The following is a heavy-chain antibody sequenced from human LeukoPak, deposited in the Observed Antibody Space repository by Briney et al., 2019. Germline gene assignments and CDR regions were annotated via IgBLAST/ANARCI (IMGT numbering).Heavy chain of an antibody. J-gene: IGHJ5*02. CDR3: ASLGYCSGGSCPPNWFDP. D-gene: IGHD2-15*01. CDR1: GGSFSGYD. CDR2: INHSGST. V-gene: IGHV4-34*01. Sequence: SDTLSLTCAVYGGSFSGYDWSLIRQPPGKGLEWVGEINHSGSTNYNPSLKSRVTISVDTSKKQFSLKLSSVTAADTAVYYCASLGYCSGGSCPPNWFDPWGQGTLVTVSS.